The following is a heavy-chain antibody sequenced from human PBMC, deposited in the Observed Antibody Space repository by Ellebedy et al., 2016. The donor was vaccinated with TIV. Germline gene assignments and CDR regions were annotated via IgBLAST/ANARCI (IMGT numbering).Heavy chain of an antibody. V-gene: IGHV3-11*04. CDR1: GFTFSDYY. J-gene: IGHJ4*02. Sequence: GESLKISCAASGFTFSDYYMSWIRQAPGKGLEWVSYISSSGSTIYYADSVKGRFTISRDNARNSQYLQMSSLRDEDTAVYYCARLGCNGDTCQWGQGTLVTVSS. D-gene: IGHD2-15*01. CDR2: ISSSGSTI. CDR3: ARLGCNGDTCQ.